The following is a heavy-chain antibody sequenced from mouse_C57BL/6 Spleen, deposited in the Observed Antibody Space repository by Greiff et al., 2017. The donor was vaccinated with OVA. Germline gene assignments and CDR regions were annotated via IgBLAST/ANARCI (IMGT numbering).Heavy chain of an antibody. CDR2: INYDGSST. CDR1: GFTFSDYY. D-gene: IGHD1-1*01. V-gene: IGHV5-16*01. J-gene: IGHJ4*01. Sequence: EVNLVESEGGLVQPGSSMKLSCTASGFTFSDYYMAWVRQVPEKGLEWVANINYDGSSTYYLDSLKSRFIFSRDTAKNILYLQMSSLKSEDTATYYWAASIYYYASGGAMDYWGQGTSVTVSS. CDR3: AASIYYYASGGAMDY.